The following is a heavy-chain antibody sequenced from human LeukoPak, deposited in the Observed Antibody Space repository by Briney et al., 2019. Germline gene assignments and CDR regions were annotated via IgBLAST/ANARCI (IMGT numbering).Heavy chain of an antibody. CDR1: GFTFSSYW. V-gene: IGHV3-7*03. CDR3: VRDFFVSSYGLDV. D-gene: IGHD3-10*01. Sequence: GGSLRLSCAASGFTFSSYWMSWVRQAPGKGLEWVANTKQDESEKKYVDSVKGRFIISRDNAKNSLYLQMTSLRVEDTAVYYCVRDFFVSSYGLDVWGQGTTVTVSS. J-gene: IGHJ6*02. CDR2: TKQDESEK.